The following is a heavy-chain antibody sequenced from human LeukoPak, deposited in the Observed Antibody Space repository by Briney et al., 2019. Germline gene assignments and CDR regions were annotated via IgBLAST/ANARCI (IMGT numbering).Heavy chain of an antibody. D-gene: IGHD3-22*01. CDR3: AREGLYSDDSGILDY. V-gene: IGHV3-30-3*01. J-gene: IGHJ4*02. CDR1: GFTFSRYA. CDR2: ISYDGNKK. Sequence: TGGYLRLSCAASGFTFSRYAMHWVRQAPGKGLDWVAVISYDGNKKYQADSVKGRFTISRDNSKNTLYLQMNSLRAEDTAVYYCAREGLYSDDSGILDYWGQGTLVSVSS.